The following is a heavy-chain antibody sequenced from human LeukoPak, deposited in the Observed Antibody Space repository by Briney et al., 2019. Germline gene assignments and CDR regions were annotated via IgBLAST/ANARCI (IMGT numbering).Heavy chain of an antibody. J-gene: IGHJ4*02. CDR2: FDPEDGET. D-gene: IGHD3-22*01. V-gene: IGHV1-24*01. Sequence: ASVKVSCKVSGYTLTELSMHWVRQAPGKGLEWMGGFDPEDGETIYAQKFQGRLTMTEDTSTDTAHMELSSLRSEDTAVYYCASLLYDSSGYYCFDQWGQGTPVTVSS. CDR3: ASLLYDSSGYYCFDQ. CDR1: GYTLTELS.